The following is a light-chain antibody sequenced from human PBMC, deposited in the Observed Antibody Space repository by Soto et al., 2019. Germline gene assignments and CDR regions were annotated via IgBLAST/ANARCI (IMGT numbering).Light chain of an antibody. Sequence: QSVLTQPASVSGSPGQSIAISCTGTRSDVGNYNYVSWYQQHPDKAPKLMIFDVSNRPSGVSDRFSGSKSGNTASLTISGLQADDEADYYCTSYTSSSTYVFGTGTKLTVL. CDR3: TSYTSSSTYV. J-gene: IGLJ1*01. CDR1: RSDVGNYNY. V-gene: IGLV2-14*01. CDR2: DVS.